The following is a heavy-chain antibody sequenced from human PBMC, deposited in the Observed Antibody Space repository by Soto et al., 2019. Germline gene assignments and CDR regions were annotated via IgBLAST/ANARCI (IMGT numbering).Heavy chain of an antibody. Sequence: QVQLVQSGAEVKKPGSSVKVSCKSSGVTFGSYAISWVRQAPGQGLEWMGGVIPSCGTPHYAQKFHGRVTITADIPTSTAYLELSSLTSADTAVYYCAKIRWTISLQEEDAIWGQGTLVTVSS. CDR2: VIPSCGTP. J-gene: IGHJ4*02. CDR1: GVTFGSYA. V-gene: IGHV1-69*06. CDR3: AKIRWTISLQEEDAI. D-gene: IGHD2-15*01.